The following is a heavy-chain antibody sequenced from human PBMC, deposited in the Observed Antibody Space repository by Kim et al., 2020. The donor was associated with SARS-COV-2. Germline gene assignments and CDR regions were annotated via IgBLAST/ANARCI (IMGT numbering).Heavy chain of an antibody. D-gene: IGHD3-10*01. CDR2: ISSSGSTI. V-gene: IGHV3-11*01. CDR3: ARDGPLLWFGKPLSPNYYFDY. Sequence: GGSLRLSCAASGFTFSDYYMSWIRQAPGKGLEWVSYISSSGSTIYYADSVKGRFTISRDNAKNSLYLQMNSLRAEDTAVYYCARDGPLLWFGKPLSPNYYFDYWGQGTLVTVSS. J-gene: IGHJ4*02. CDR1: GFTFSDYY.